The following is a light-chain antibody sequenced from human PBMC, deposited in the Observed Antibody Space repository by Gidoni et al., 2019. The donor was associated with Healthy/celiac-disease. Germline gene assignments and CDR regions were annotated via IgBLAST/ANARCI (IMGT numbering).Light chain of an antibody. J-gene: IGLJ3*02. V-gene: IGLV1-47*02. CDR2: SNN. CDR3: AAWEDSLSGWV. Sequence: QSVLTQPPSASGTPGQRVTISCSGSSSNIGSNYVYWYQQLPGPAPKLLIYSNNQRPSGVPDRFSGAKSGTSASLAISGLRSEDEADYYCAAWEDSLSGWVFGGGTKLTVL. CDR1: SSNIGSNY.